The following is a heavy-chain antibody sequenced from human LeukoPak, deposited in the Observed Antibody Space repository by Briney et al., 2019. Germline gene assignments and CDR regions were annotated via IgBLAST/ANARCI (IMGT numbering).Heavy chain of an antibody. V-gene: IGHV3-53*01. CDR1: GFTVSGNY. D-gene: IGHD4-23*01. J-gene: IGHJ4*02. CDR3: ARRAGGYSHPYDY. CDR2: IYSGGTT. Sequence: PGGSLRLSCAVSGFTVSGNYMSWVRQAPGKGLEWVSLIYSGGTTYYVDSVKGRFAISRDNSKNTLYLQMNSLRAEDTAVYYCARRAGGYSHPYDYWGQGILVTVSS.